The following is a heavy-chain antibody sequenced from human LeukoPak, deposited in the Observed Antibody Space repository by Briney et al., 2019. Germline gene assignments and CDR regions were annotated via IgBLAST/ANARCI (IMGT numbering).Heavy chain of an antibody. CDR1: GGSFSGYY. Sequence: PSETLSLTCADYGGSFSGYYWSWIRQPPGKGLEWIGEINHSGSTNYNPSLKSRVTISVDTSKNQFSLKLSSVTAADTAVYYCARVQTTGYCSSTSCYGQVPGDYWGQGTLVTVSS. CDR3: ARVQTTGYCSSTSCYGQVPGDY. CDR2: INHSGST. D-gene: IGHD2-2*01. J-gene: IGHJ4*02. V-gene: IGHV4-34*01.